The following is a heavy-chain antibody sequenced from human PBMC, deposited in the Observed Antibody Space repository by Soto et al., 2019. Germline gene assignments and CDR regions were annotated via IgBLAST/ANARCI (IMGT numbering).Heavy chain of an antibody. CDR1: GGSISSSNW. V-gene: IGHV4-4*02. CDR3: ARVNTVTSYYYYYGMDV. CDR2: IFHSGST. Sequence: PSETLSLTCAVSGGSISSSNWWSWVRQPPGKGLEWIGEIFHSGSTNYNPSLKSRVTMSVDKSKNQFSLKLSSVTAADTAVYYCARVNTVTSYYYYYGMDVWGQGTTVTVSS. D-gene: IGHD4-17*01. J-gene: IGHJ6*02.